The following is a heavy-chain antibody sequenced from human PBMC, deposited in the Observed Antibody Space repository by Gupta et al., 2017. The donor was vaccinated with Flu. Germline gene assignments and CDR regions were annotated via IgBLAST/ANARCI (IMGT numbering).Heavy chain of an antibody. J-gene: IGHJ4*02. D-gene: IGHD2-2*01. CDR3: ARDFCSTTSCRFDC. V-gene: IGHV3-48*02. Sequence: EVQLVESGGGLVQPGGSLRLSCCASGFTFSSYGMTWVRQAPGKGLEWVSYIGSNSDNIYHADSVQGRFTISRDKAKSSLFLQMNSLRDEDTAVYYCARDFCSTTSCRFDCWGQGTLVTVSS. CDR2: IGSNSDNI. CDR1: GFTFSSYG.